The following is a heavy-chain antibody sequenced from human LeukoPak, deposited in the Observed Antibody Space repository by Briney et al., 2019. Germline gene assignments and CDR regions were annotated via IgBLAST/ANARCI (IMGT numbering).Heavy chain of an antibody. D-gene: IGHD3-10*01. CDR2: IRSKAYGGTT. CDR1: GFTFGDYA. J-gene: IGHJ4*02. CDR3: TRETEGSGNYYLY. V-gene: IGHV3-49*03. Sequence: GGSLRLSCTASGFTFGDYAMTWFRQAPWKGLEWVGFIRSKAYGGTTEYAASVKGRFTISRDDSKSIAYLQMNSLKTEDTAVYYCTRETEGSGNYYLYWGQGTLVTVSS.